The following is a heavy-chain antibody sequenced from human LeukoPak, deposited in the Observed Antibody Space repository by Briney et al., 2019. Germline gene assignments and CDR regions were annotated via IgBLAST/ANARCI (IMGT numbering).Heavy chain of an antibody. CDR3: ARNRVIMFAVPEDY. CDR2: INHIGST. CDR1: GGSFSGYY. V-gene: IGHV4-34*01. D-gene: IGHD3-16*01. Sequence: PSETLSLTCAVYGGSFSGYYWSWIRQPPGKGLEWIGEINHIGSTNYNSSLKSRVTISVDTSKNQFSLELSSVTAADTAVYYCARNRVIMFAVPEDYWGQGTLVTVSS. J-gene: IGHJ4*02.